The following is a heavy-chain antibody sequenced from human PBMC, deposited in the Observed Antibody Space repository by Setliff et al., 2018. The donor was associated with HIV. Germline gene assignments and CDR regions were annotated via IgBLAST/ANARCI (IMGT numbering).Heavy chain of an antibody. V-gene: IGHV3-15*01. CDR2: IRSKTDGATT. CDR1: GFTFNTAW. CDR3: ARVERLPAGFYYYYYMDV. D-gene: IGHD1-26*01. Sequence: LRLSCAASGFTFNTAWMSWVRQAPGKGLEWVGHIRSKTDGATTDYAAPVKGRFTISRDDSKNTLHLQMNSLKIEDTAVYYCARVERLPAGFYYYYYMDVWGKGTTVTVSS. J-gene: IGHJ6*03.